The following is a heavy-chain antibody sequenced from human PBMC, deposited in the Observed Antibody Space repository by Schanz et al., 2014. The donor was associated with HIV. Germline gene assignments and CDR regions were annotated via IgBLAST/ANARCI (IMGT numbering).Heavy chain of an antibody. D-gene: IGHD3-22*01. CDR2: ISYDGRNK. CDR1: GFSFSNYG. Sequence: VQLVESGGGLVKPGGSLRLSCAASGFSFSNYGIHWVRQAPGKGLEWMAVISYDGRNKYYADSVKGRFTISRDNSKNTLYLQVKSLRAEDTAVYYCAKDANYYDTKYRGKGNYYHYYGMDVWGQGTTVTVSS. CDR3: AKDANYYDTKYRGKGNYYHYYGMDV. J-gene: IGHJ6*02. V-gene: IGHV3-30*18.